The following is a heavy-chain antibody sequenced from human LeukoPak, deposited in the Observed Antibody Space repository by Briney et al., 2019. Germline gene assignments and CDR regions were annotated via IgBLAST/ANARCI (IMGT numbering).Heavy chain of an antibody. Sequence: PSETLSLTCTVSGASISSGGYFWSWIRQHPGTGLEWIGYIYYSGRTYYNPSLKSRVTISVDTSKIQFSLELSSVTSADTAVYYCARLPVRSGSFGWFDPWGQGTLVTVSS. D-gene: IGHD3-22*01. CDR1: GASISSGGYF. J-gene: IGHJ5*02. V-gene: IGHV4-31*03. CDR2: IYYSGRT. CDR3: ARLPVRSGSFGWFDP.